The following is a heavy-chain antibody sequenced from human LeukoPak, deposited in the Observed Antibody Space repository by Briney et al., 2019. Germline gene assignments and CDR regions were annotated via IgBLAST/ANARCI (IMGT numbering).Heavy chain of an antibody. Sequence: GASVKVSCKASGYTFTSYYMHWVRQAPGQGLEWMGIINPSGGSTSYAQKFQGRDTMTRDTSTSTVYMELSSLRSEDTAVYYCARSGAMVRGEGVHAFDIWGQGTMVTVSS. CDR2: INPSGGST. CDR1: GYTFTSYY. CDR3: ARSGAMVRGEGVHAFDI. V-gene: IGHV1-46*01. J-gene: IGHJ3*02. D-gene: IGHD3-10*01.